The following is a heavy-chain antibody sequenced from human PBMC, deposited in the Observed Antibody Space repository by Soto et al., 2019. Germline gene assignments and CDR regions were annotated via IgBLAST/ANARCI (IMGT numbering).Heavy chain of an antibody. J-gene: IGHJ3*02. V-gene: IGHV4-31*01. CDR2: IYYSGST. Sequence: SETLSLTCTVSGGSISSGGYYWSWIRQHPGKGLEWIGYIYYSGSTYYNPSLKSQVTISVDTSKNQFSLKLSSVTAADTAVYYCASRYRIQLWSRSDNDAFDIWGQGTMVTVSS. CDR3: ASRYRIQLWSRSDNDAFDI. CDR1: GGSISSGGYY. D-gene: IGHD5-18*01.